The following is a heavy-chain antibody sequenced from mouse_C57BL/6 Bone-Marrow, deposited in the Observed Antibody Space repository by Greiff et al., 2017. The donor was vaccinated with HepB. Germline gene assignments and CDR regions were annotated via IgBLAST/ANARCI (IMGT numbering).Heavy chain of an antibody. CDR1: GFNIKDDY. D-gene: IGHD1-1*01. J-gene: IGHJ4*01. CDR2: IDPENGDT. CDR3: TTLLRYPHYYAMDY. Sequence: EVQLVESGAELVRPGASVKLSCTASGFNIKDDYMHWVKQRPEQGLEWIGWIDPENGDTEYASKFQGKATITADTSSNTAYLQLSSLTSEDTAVYYCTTLLRYPHYYAMDYWGQGTSVTVSS. V-gene: IGHV14-4*01.